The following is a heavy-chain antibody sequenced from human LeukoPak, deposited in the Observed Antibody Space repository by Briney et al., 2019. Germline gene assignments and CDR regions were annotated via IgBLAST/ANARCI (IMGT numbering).Heavy chain of an antibody. J-gene: IGHJ4*02. CDR3: TRADWLLSLVYFDY. CDR2: IRSKAYGGTT. CDR1: GFTFGDYA. Sequence: GGSLRLSCTASGFTFGDYAMSWFRQAPGKGLEWVGFIRSKAYGGTTEYAASVKGRFTISRDDSKSIAYLQMNSLKTEDTAVYYCTRADWLLSLVYFDYWGQGTLVTVSS. V-gene: IGHV3-49*03. D-gene: IGHD3-9*01.